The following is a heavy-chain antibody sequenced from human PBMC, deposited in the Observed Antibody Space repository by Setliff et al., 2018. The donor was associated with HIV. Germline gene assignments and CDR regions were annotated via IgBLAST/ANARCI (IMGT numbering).Heavy chain of an antibody. CDR2: IYTNGYT. Sequence: PSLTCTVSGGSIRSGSYYWTWIRQPAGKGPEWIGHIYTNGYTNYNPSLKSRVTISVDTSRDQFPLQLTSVTAADTAVYYCARAPPGIQNDAFDVWGQGTMVTVSS. CDR3: ARAPPGIQNDAFDV. V-gene: IGHV4-61*09. J-gene: IGHJ3*01. CDR1: GGSIRSGSYY.